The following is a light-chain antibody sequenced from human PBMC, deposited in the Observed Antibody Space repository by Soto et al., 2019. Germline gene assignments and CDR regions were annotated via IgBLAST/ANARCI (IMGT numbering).Light chain of an antibody. Sequence: DIQMTHSPSTLSGSAGGRVTITCLASQTISSWLAWYQQKPGKATKLLIYNAYTLKSWVPSRFSGSGSGTEFTITIRSLQPDDFATYYCQNYNSYSEAFGQGTKVDIK. CDR3: QNYNSYSEA. J-gene: IGKJ1*01. CDR2: NAY. V-gene: IGKV1-5*03. CDR1: QTISSW.